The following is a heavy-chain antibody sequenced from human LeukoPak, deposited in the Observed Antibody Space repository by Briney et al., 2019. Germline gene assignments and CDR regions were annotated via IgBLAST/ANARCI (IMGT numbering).Heavy chain of an antibody. CDR1: GFTFSSYG. Sequence: GGSLRLSCAASGFTFSSYGMHWVRLAPGKGLEWVAAIQYDGSIKYYADSVKGRFTISRDDSKNTLYLQMNSLRAEDAAVYYCARDSCSSVSCYDYWGHGTLVTVSS. J-gene: IGHJ4*01. D-gene: IGHD2-2*01. V-gene: IGHV3-33*01. CDR3: ARDSCSSVSCYDY. CDR2: IQYDGSIK.